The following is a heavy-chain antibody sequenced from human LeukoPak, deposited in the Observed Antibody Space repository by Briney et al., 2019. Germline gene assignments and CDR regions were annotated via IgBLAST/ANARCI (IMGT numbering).Heavy chain of an antibody. D-gene: IGHD3-22*01. CDR1: GGTFSSYA. Sequence: SVKVSCKASGGTFSSYAISWVRQAPGQGLEWMGGIIPIFGTANYAQKFQGRVTITADESTSTAYMELSSLRSEDTAVYYCARVSYYDSSGYSTHYYYYGMDVWGQGTTVTVSS. CDR3: ARVSYYDSSGYSTHYYYYGMDV. V-gene: IGHV1-69*13. CDR2: IIPIFGTA. J-gene: IGHJ6*02.